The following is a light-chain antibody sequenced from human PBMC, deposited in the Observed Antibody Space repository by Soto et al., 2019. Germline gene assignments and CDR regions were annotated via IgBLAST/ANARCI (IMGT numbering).Light chain of an antibody. CDR2: AAS. CDR1: QSISSY. CDR3: HQRYSTLT. V-gene: IGKV1-39*01. J-gene: IGKJ3*01. Sequence: DIQMTQSPSSLSASVGDRVTITCRASQSISSYLDWYQQKPGKAPKLLIYAASSLQSGVPSRFSGSGSGTDFTLTIRSLQPEDFATDYGHQRYSTLTCGPGTNVDIK.